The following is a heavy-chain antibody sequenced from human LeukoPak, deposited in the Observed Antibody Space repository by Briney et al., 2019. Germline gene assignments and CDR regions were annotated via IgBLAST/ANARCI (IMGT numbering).Heavy chain of an antibody. J-gene: IGHJ3*02. Sequence: GGSLRLSCAVAGFTFSKYWMRWVRQAPGKGLEWVASIDKDESEKRYVDSVKGRFTISRDNAKNSLYLQMNSLRAEDTAVYYCARVFSFVVVTATNDAFDIWGQGTMVTVSS. CDR1: GFTFSKYW. CDR3: ARVFSFVVVTATNDAFDI. V-gene: IGHV3-7*03. CDR2: IDKDESEK. D-gene: IGHD2-21*02.